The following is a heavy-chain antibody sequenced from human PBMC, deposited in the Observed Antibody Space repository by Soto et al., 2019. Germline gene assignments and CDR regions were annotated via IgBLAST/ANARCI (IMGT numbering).Heavy chain of an antibody. D-gene: IGHD3-3*01. V-gene: IGHV1-8*01. CDR1: GYTFTSYD. Sequence: ASVKVSCKASGYTFTSYDINWVRQATGQGLEWMGWMNPNSGNTGYAQKFQGRVTMTRNTSISTAYMELSSLRSEDTAVYYCARSSLTPLRGYYYYYYYMDVWGKGTTVTVSS. J-gene: IGHJ6*03. CDR2: MNPNSGNT. CDR3: ARSSLTPLRGYYYYYYYMDV.